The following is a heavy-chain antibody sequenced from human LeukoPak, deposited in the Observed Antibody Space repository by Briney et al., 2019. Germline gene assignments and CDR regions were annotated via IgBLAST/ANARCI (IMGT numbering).Heavy chain of an antibody. Sequence: PGGSLRLSCAASGFTFSSYAMSWVRQAPGKGLEWGSAISGIGGSTYYADSGKGRFTISRDNSKNTLYLQMNSLRAEDTAVYYCAKGPGYSSSWYEGFDYWGQGTLVTVSS. D-gene: IGHD6-13*01. V-gene: IGHV3-23*01. J-gene: IGHJ4*02. CDR2: ISGIGGST. CDR1: GFTFSSYA. CDR3: AKGPGYSSSWYEGFDY.